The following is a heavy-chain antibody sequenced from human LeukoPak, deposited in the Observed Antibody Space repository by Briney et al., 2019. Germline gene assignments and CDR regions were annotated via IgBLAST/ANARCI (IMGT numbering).Heavy chain of an antibody. CDR2: ISYDGSNK. D-gene: IGHD6-13*01. V-gene: IGHV3-30*04. CDR3: ARVPGYSSSISFDY. J-gene: IGHJ4*02. CDR1: GFTFSSYA. Sequence: PGGSLRLSCAASGFTFSSYAMHWVRQAPGKGLEWVAVISYDGSNKYYADSVKGRFTISRDNSKNTLYLQMNSLRAEDTAVYYCARVPGYSSSISFDYWGQGTLVTVSA.